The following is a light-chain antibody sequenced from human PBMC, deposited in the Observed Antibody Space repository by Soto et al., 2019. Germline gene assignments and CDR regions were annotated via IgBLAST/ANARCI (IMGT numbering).Light chain of an antibody. Sequence: QSVLTQSSSASASLGSSVKLTCTLSSGHNNYIIAWHQQQPGKAPRYLMKLEGSGSYNKGSGVPDRFSGSSSGADRYLTISNLQFEDEADYYCETWDSNSWVFGGGTKLTVL. CDR1: SGHNNYI. J-gene: IGLJ3*02. CDR2: LEGSGSY. V-gene: IGLV4-60*02. CDR3: ETWDSNSWV.